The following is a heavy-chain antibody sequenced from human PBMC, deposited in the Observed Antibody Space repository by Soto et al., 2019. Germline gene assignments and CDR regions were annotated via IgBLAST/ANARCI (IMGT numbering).Heavy chain of an antibody. V-gene: IGHV3-48*01. CDR2: ISSSSSTI. Sequence: EVQLVESGGGLVQPGGSLRLSCAASGFTFSSYSMNWVRQAPGKGLEWVSYISSSSSTIYYADSVKGRFTISRDNATTSLYLQMNSLRAEDTAVYDCARADSGYARGDYYYGMDVWGQGTTVTVSS. J-gene: IGHJ6*02. D-gene: IGHD5-12*01. CDR1: GFTFSSYS. CDR3: ARADSGYARGDYYYGMDV.